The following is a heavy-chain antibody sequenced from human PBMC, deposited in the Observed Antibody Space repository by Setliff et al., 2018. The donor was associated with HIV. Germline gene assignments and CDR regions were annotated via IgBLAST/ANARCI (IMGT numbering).Heavy chain of an antibody. CDR3: AKAAVEMTTIAFGGPPGY. V-gene: IGHV1-69*11. D-gene: IGHD3-16*01. CDR1: GGTFRSYS. J-gene: IGHJ4*02. Sequence: SVKVSCKASGGTFRSYSINWVQQAPGQGLEWMGTIIPFIDATHYAQSFQGRLTITADESSNTAYMELSSLRLHDTAVYYCAKAAVEMTTIAFGGPPGYWGQGTLVTVSS. CDR2: IIPFIDAT.